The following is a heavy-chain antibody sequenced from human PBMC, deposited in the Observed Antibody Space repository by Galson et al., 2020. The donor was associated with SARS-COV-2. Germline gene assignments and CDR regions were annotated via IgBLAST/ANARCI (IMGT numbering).Heavy chain of an antibody. Sequence: SETLSLTCTVSGGSISSGGYYWSWIRQHPGKGLEWIGYIYYSGSTYYNPSLKSRVTISVDTSKNQFSLKLSSVTAADTAVYYCARTLRWEPLFDYWGQGTLVTVSS. V-gene: IGHV4-31*03. D-gene: IGHD4-17*01. CDR3: ARTLRWEPLFDY. J-gene: IGHJ4*02. CDR1: GGSISSGGYY. CDR2: IYYSGST.